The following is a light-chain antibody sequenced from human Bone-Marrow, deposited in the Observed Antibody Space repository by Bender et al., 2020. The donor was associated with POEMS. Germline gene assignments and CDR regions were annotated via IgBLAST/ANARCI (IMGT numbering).Light chain of an antibody. CDR2: SNY. Sequence: QSVLTQPPSASGTPGQSVIISCSGTDSNFGGNNVNWYQHLPGTAPRLVVYSNYQRPSGVPARFSGSKSGTSASLAITGLQAEDEADYYCQSYDNTLSGSRIFGGGTKLTVL. V-gene: IGLV1-44*01. J-gene: IGLJ2*01. CDR3: QSYDNTLSGSRI. CDR1: DSNFGGNN.